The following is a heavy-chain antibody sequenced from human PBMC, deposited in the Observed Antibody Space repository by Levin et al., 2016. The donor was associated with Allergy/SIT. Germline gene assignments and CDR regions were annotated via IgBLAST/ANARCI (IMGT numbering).Heavy chain of an antibody. V-gene: IGHV3-23*01. CDR2: ISGSGGYT. CDR1: GFTFRNYA. D-gene: IGHD6-6*01. CDR3: AKDGWSARPNYFDY. J-gene: IGHJ4*02. Sequence: GGSLRLSCAASGFTFRNYALSWVRQAPGKGLEWVSGISGSGGYTYYADSVKGRFTISRDNFKNTVYLQMNSLRAEDTAVYYCAKDGWSARPNYFDYWGQGTLVTVSS.